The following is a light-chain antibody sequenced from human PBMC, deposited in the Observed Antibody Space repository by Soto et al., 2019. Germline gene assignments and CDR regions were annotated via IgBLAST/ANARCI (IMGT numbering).Light chain of an antibody. Sequence: DIQMTQSPSTLPASVGYTVTVTCRASQSVSGWLEWYQQKPGKAPELMIYAASTLQSGVPSRFSGSGSGTDFTLTISCLQSEDFETYYCQQYYSFPLTFGGGTKVDIK. J-gene: IGKJ4*01. CDR2: AAS. CDR1: QSVSGW. CDR3: QQYYSFPLT. V-gene: IGKV1-5*01.